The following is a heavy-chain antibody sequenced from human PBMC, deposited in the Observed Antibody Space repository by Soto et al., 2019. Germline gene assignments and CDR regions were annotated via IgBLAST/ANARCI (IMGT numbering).Heavy chain of an antibody. D-gene: IGHD3-22*01. CDR1: GFTFSSYG. V-gene: IGHV3-30*03. CDR3: ATGQWLLGAYYFDY. Sequence: GGSLRLSCAAPGFTFSSYGMHRVRQAPGKGLEWVAVISYDGSNKYYADSVKGRFTISRDNSKNTLYLRMNSLRAEDTAVYYCATGQWLLGAYYFDYWGQGTLVTVSS. CDR2: ISYDGSNK. J-gene: IGHJ4*02.